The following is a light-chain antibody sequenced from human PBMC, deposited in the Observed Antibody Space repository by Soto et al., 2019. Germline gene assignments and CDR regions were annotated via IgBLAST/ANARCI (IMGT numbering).Light chain of an antibody. CDR1: QSISTW. J-gene: IGKJ1*01. CDR2: DAS. CDR3: QEYHDYSQT. V-gene: IGKV1-5*01. Sequence: DIQMTQSPSILSASIGDRVTITCRASQSISTWLDWYQQKPGKAPKLLIFDASSLGRGVPSRFRGSGSGAEFTLNITSLQPDDFAIYYCQEYHDYSQTFGQGTKVDFK.